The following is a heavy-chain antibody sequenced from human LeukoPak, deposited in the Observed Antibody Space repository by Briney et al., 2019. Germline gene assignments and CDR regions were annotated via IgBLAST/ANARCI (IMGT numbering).Heavy chain of an antibody. Sequence: PSETLSLTCIVSGGSISSYYWSWIQQPPGKGLEWIGYIYYGGSTNYNPSLKSRGTISVDTSKNEFSLKLSSVTAADTAVYYCARGSGPDYFDYWGQGTLVTVST. CDR3: ARGSGPDYFDY. J-gene: IGHJ4*02. D-gene: IGHD1-14*01. CDR2: IYYGGST. V-gene: IGHV4-59*08. CDR1: GGSISSYY.